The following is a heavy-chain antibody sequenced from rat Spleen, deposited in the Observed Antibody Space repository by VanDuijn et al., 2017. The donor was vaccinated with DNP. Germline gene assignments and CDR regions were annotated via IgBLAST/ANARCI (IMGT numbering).Heavy chain of an antibody. J-gene: IGHJ2*01. Sequence: QVQLKESGPGLVQPSQTLSLTCTVSGFSLTSYHVHWVRQPPGKGLEGRGVIWGDGSTAYNSALKSRLSISRDTSKSQVFLKMSSLKTEDTATYYCARDFRVSDYWGQGVMVTVSS. CDR1: GFSLTSYH. D-gene: IGHD1-11*01. V-gene: IGHV2-32*01. CDR3: ARDFRVSDY. CDR2: IWGDGST.